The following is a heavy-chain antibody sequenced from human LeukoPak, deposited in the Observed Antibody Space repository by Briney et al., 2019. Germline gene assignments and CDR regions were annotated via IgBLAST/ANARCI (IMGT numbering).Heavy chain of an antibody. Sequence: ASVTVSCKASGYTFTSYDINWVRQATGQGLEWMGWMNPNSGNTGYAQKFQGRVTMTRNTSISTAYMELSSLRSEDTAVYYCARGPMRAAAGRGFRYWGQGTLVTVSS. CDR3: ARGPMRAAAGRGFRY. CDR2: MNPNSGNT. J-gene: IGHJ4*02. V-gene: IGHV1-8*01. D-gene: IGHD6-13*01. CDR1: GYTFTSYD.